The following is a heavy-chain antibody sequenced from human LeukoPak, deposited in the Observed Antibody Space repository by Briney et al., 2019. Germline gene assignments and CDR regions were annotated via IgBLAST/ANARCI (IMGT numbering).Heavy chain of an antibody. J-gene: IGHJ4*02. CDR3: AKGGVRGVFSLDY. D-gene: IGHD3-10*01. CDR2: INSDGSST. V-gene: IGHV3-74*01. CDR1: GFTFSSYW. Sequence: GGSLRLSCAASGFTFSSYWMHWVRQAPGKGLVWVSRINSDGSSTNYADSVKGRFTISRDNAKNTLYLQMNSLRAEDTAVYYCAKGGVRGVFSLDYWGQGTLVTVSS.